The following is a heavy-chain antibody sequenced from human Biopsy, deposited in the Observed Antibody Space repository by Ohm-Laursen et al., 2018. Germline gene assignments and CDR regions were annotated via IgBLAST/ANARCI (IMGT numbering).Heavy chain of an antibody. CDR3: ALQSVAQMKNFDY. V-gene: IGHV1-2*02. D-gene: IGHD6-19*01. Sequence: ASVKVSCKPSGYIFTGYYIHWVRQAPGQGLEWMGWISPKSGGTNYAQKFQGNITMTKNTSMSTAYMEMSRLRSDDTAVYYCALQSVAQMKNFDYWGQGTLVTVSS. J-gene: IGHJ4*02. CDR1: GYIFTGYY. CDR2: ISPKSGGT.